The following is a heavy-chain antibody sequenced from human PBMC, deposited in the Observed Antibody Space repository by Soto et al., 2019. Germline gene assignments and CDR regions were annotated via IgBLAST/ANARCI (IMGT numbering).Heavy chain of an antibody. CDR3: ARGRKDSSGYLYYFDY. CDR2: IYDSGRT. Sequence: LSLTCSVSGDSIRNYYWSWIRQPPGKGLEWIGYIYDSGRTNYNPSLKSRVTISGDTPKNQFSLKLSSVTAADTAVYYCARGRKDSSGYLYYFDYWGQGTLVTVSS. CDR1: GDSIRNYY. D-gene: IGHD3-22*01. V-gene: IGHV4-59*01. J-gene: IGHJ4*01.